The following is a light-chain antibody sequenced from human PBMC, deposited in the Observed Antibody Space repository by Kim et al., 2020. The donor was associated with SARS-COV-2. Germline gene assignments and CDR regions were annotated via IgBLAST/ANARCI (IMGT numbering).Light chain of an antibody. CDR2: DHH. Sequence: GKTVTLSCTRSSCRIASKYVQCYQQRPGSSPSTVIFDHHQRPPGPPDPFSVSIDSSSNTASLTLSGLKTGDEADYYCQSYDSSTQVFGGGTQLTVL. J-gene: IGLJ3*02. CDR3: QSYDSSTQV. V-gene: IGLV6-57*01. CDR1: SCRIASKY.